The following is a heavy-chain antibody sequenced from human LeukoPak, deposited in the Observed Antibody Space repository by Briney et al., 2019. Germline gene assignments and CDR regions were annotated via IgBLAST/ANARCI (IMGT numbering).Heavy chain of an antibody. J-gene: IGHJ4*02. CDR1: GFTFSSYW. CDR3: ARDGPRLEEIY. D-gene: IGHD5-24*01. CDR2: IKEDGSEK. V-gene: IGHV3-7*01. Sequence: AGGPLRLSCAASGFTFSSYWMSWVRQAPGKGLEWVANIKEDGSEKDYVDSVKGRFTISRDNTKNSLYLQMNSLRVEDTAVYYCARDGPRLEEIYWGQGTLVTVSS.